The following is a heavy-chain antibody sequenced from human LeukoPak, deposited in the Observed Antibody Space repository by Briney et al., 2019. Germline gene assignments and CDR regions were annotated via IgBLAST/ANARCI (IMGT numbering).Heavy chain of an antibody. D-gene: IGHD6-13*01. CDR3: AKDRYSGLNTIDY. J-gene: IGHJ4*02. V-gene: IGHV3-30*18. Sequence: GSLRLSCAASEFTFSTYGMHWVRQAPGKGLEWVAVISYDGSCKFYADSVKGRFTISRDNSKSTLYLQMNSLRAEDTAVYYCAKDRYSGLNTIDYWGQGTLVTVSS. CDR2: ISYDGSCK. CDR1: EFTFSTYG.